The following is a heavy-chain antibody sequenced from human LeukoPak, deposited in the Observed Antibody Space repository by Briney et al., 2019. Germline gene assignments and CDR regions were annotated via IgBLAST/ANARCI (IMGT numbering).Heavy chain of an antibody. J-gene: IGHJ4*02. V-gene: IGHV3-9*01. CDR2: ISSNSYSI. CDR3: GKDLNQAVTLFYYFDS. D-gene: IGHD6-19*01. CDR1: GFTFDDCA. Sequence: GRSLRLSCAASGFTFDDCAMHWVRQAPGKRPEWVSSISSNSYSITYADSVRGRFTVSRDNAKNSLYLQMNSLRAEDTAFYYCGKDLNQAVTLFYYFDSWGQGTLVTVSP.